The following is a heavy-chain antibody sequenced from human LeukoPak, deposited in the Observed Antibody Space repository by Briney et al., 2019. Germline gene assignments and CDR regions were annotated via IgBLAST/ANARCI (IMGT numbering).Heavy chain of an antibody. Sequence: GGSLRLSCAASGFTFSSYSMTWVRQAPGKGLEWVSYISSSSSTIYYADSVKGRFTISRDNAKNSLYLQMNSLRDEDTAVYYCARDSLSYYYDSSGYPFDYWGQGTLVTVSS. CDR1: GFTFSSYS. CDR3: ARDSLSYYYDSSGYPFDY. V-gene: IGHV3-48*02. D-gene: IGHD3-22*01. CDR2: ISSSSSTI. J-gene: IGHJ4*02.